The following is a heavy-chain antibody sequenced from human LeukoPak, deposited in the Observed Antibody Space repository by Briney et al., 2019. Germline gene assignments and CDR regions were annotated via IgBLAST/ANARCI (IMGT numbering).Heavy chain of an antibody. CDR2: IRYDGSKK. Sequence: GGSLRLSCAASGFIFSSYGIHWVRQAPGKGLEWVAFIRYDGSKKFYADSVKGRLTISRDNSKNTVYLQMNSLRVEDTAVYYCAKDSPLTGTTPKGLWGQGTLVTVSS. D-gene: IGHD1-20*01. CDR3: AKDSPLTGTTPKGL. CDR1: GFIFSSYG. J-gene: IGHJ1*01. V-gene: IGHV3-30*02.